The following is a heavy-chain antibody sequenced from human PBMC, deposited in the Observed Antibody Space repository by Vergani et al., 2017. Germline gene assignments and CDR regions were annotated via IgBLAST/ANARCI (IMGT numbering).Heavy chain of an antibody. CDR3: ARKHISNYYDSSGYYYMGYYYGMDV. Sequence: QVQLQESGPGLVKASQTLSLTCSVSGASVGSGGYYWSWVRQRPGMGLDWIGYIYYSGTTYYNPSLGSRLTISLDTSENHLSLKLTSVTAADTAVYYCARKHISNYYDSSGYYYMGYYYGMDVWGQGTTVTVSS. D-gene: IGHD3-22*01. CDR1: GASVGSGGYY. V-gene: IGHV4-31*03. J-gene: IGHJ6*02. CDR2: IYYSGTT.